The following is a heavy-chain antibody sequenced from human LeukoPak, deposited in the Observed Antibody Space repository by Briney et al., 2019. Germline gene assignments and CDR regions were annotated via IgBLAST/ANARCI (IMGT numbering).Heavy chain of an antibody. J-gene: IGHJ3*02. Sequence: SVKVSCKASGGTFSSYAISWVRQAPGQGLEWMGGIIPIFGTANYAQKFQGRVTITTDESTSTAYMELSSLRSEDTAVYYCARDQLVVAATPYDAFDTWGQGTMVTVSS. CDR3: ARDQLVVAATPYDAFDT. D-gene: IGHD2-15*01. CDR2: IIPIFGTA. V-gene: IGHV1-69*05. CDR1: GGTFSSYA.